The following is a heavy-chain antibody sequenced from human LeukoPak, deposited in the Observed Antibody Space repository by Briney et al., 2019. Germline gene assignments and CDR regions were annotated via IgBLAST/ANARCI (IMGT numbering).Heavy chain of an antibody. J-gene: IGHJ5*02. Sequence: PGGSLRLSCAASGFTFSSYGMHWVRQAPGKGLEWVAVIWYDGSNKFYADSVKGRFTISRDNSKNTLHLQMNSLRAEDTAVYYCAREYSAGWFDPWGQGTLVTVSS. CDR3: AREYSAGWFDP. D-gene: IGHD6-13*01. V-gene: IGHV3-33*01. CDR2: IWYDGSNK. CDR1: GFTFSSYG.